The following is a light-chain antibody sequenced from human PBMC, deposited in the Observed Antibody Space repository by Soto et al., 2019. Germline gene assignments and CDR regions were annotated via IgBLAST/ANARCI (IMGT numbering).Light chain of an antibody. J-gene: IGKJ1*01. Sequence: EIVMTQSPAMLSVSPGERATLSCRASQNVNNRLAWYQQKAGQPPRLLIYGASTRATGIPARFSGSGSGTEFTLTISSLQSEDFAVYYYQHFNSWPLLFGQGTKVDIK. V-gene: IGKV3-15*01. CDR2: GAS. CDR3: QHFNSWPLL. CDR1: QNVNNR.